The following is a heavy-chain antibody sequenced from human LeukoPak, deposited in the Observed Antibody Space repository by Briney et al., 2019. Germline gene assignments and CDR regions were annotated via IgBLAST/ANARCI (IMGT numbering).Heavy chain of an antibody. CDR1: GFTFSNYA. Sequence: GGSLRLSCAASGFTFSNYAMSWVRQAPGKGLEWVSGISGSGGTTYYADSVKGRFTISRGNFNNTLYLQMNRLRAEDTAVYYCAKDIHYLGNAFDIWGQGTMVTVSS. CDR3: AKDIHYLGNAFDI. CDR2: ISGSGGTT. D-gene: IGHD3-10*01. J-gene: IGHJ3*02. V-gene: IGHV3-23*01.